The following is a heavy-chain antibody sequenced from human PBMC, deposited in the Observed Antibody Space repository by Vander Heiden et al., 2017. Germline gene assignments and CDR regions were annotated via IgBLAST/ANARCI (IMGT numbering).Heavy chain of an antibody. D-gene: IGHD3-22*01. CDR2: IIPIFGTA. Sequence: QVQLVKSGAEVKKPGSSVKVSCKASGGTFSSYAISWVRQAPGQGLEWMGGIIPIFGTANYAQKVQGRVTITADESTSTAYMELSSLRSEDTAVYYCAREGRAYYYDSSGYDWGQGTLVTVSS. CDR1: GGTFSSYA. J-gene: IGHJ4*02. CDR3: AREGRAYYYDSSGYD. V-gene: IGHV1-69*01.